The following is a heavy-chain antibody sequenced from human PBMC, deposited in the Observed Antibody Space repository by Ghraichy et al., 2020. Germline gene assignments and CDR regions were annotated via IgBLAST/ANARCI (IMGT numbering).Heavy chain of an antibody. CDR3: ARARGFWSGYPQFDY. J-gene: IGHJ4*02. CDR2: ISAYNGNT. V-gene: IGHV1-18*04. CDR1: GYTFTSYG. D-gene: IGHD3-3*01. Sequence: ASVKVSCKASGYTFTSYGISWVRQAPGQGLEWMGWISAYNGNTNYAQKLQSRVTTTTDTSTSTAYMELRSLRSDDTAVYYCARARGFWSGYPQFDYWGQGTLVTVSS.